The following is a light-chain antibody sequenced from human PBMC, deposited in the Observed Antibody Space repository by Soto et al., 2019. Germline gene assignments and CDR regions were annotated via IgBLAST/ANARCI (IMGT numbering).Light chain of an antibody. J-gene: IGKJ1*01. V-gene: IGKV3-20*01. CDR2: GAS. Sequence: EIVLTQSPGTLSLSPGERATLSCRASQSVSSSYLAWYQQKPGQAPRLLIYGASSRATDIPDRFSGSGSGTDFTLTISRLEPEDFAVYYCQHYGSSLWMFGQGTKVEIK. CDR1: QSVSSSY. CDR3: QHYGSSLWM.